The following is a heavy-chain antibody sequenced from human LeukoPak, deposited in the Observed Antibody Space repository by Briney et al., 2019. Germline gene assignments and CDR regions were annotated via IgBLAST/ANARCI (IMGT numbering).Heavy chain of an antibody. J-gene: IGHJ4*02. Sequence: GASVKVSCKASGYTFTGHYMHWVRQAPGQGLEWMGWINPNSGGTNYAQKFQGRVTMTRDTTISTAYMELSRLTSDHTAVYYCARDLDAPAAITPYLGYWGQGTLVTVSS. D-gene: IGHD2-2*02. CDR1: GYTFTGHY. CDR2: INPNSGGT. CDR3: ARDLDAPAAITPYLGY. V-gene: IGHV1-2*02.